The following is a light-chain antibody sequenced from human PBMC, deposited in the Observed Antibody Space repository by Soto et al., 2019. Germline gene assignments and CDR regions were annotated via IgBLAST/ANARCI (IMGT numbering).Light chain of an antibody. Sequence: EILLTQSPGTLSLSPGERATLSCRASQSVSSTYLAWYQQKPGQAPRLLIYGASSRATGIPDRFSGSGSGTDFTLTITSLEPEDFAVFYCQQYGSSPPTFGQGSELEIK. J-gene: IGKJ2*01. CDR1: QSVSSTY. CDR3: QQYGSSPPT. CDR2: GAS. V-gene: IGKV3-20*01.